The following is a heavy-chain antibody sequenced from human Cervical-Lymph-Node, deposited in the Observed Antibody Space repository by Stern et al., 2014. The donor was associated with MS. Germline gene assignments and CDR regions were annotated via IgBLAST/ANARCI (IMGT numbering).Heavy chain of an antibody. J-gene: IGHJ4*02. CDR3: AGNYGDYSV. D-gene: IGHD4-17*01. Sequence: VQLVESGAEVKKPGSSVKVSCKASGGTFSSYAISWVRQAPGPGLEWMGVIIPIFGTATYAQKFQGRVTITADESTSTAYMELSSLRSEDTAVYYCAGNYGDYSVWGQGTLVTVSS. CDR2: IIPIFGTA. V-gene: IGHV1-69*01. CDR1: GGTFSSYA.